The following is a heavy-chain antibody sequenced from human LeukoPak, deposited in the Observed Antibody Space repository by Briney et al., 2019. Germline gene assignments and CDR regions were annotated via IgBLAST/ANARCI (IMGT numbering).Heavy chain of an antibody. J-gene: IGHJ4*02. CDR2: ISYDGSNK. CDR1: GFTFSSYA. D-gene: IGHD3-10*01. V-gene: IGHV3-30*04. Sequence: GGSLRLSCAASGFTFSSYAMHWVRQAPGKGLEWVAVISYDGSNKYYADSVKGRFTISRDNSKNTLYLQMNSLRAEDTAVYYCAKGYNYGSGSYSPFFFDYWGQGTLVTVSS. CDR3: AKGYNYGSGSYSPFFFDY.